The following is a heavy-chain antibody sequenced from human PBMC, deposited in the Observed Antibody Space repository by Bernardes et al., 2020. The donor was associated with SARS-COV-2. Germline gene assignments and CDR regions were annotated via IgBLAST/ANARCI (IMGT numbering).Heavy chain of an antibody. J-gene: IGHJ4*02. CDR1: GFTFSSYG. D-gene: IGHD1-26*01. CDR2: IWYDGSNK. CDR3: ARDRAVGAEQGDY. Sequence: GGSLRLSCAASGFTFSSYGMHWVRQAPGKGLEWVAVIWYDGSNKYYADSVKGRFTISRDNSKNTLYLQMNSLRAEDTAVYYCARDRAVGAEQGDYWGQGTLVTVSS. V-gene: IGHV3-33*01.